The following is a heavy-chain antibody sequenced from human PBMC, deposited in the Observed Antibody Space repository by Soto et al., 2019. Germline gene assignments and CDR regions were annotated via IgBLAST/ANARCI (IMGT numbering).Heavy chain of an antibody. Sequence: GGSLRLSCAASGFTFSSYWMHWVRQAPGKGLVWVSRINSDGSSTSYADSVKGRFTISRNKAKNTLYLQMNSLRAEDTAVYYCARAGVMIFGVVIKDDAFDIWGQGTMVTVSS. J-gene: IGHJ3*02. CDR1: GFTFSSYW. D-gene: IGHD3-3*01. CDR3: ARAGVMIFGVVIKDDAFDI. V-gene: IGHV3-74*01. CDR2: INSDGSST.